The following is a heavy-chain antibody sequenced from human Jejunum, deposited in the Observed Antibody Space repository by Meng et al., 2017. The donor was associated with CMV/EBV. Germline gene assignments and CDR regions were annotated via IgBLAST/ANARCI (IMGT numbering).Heavy chain of an antibody. Sequence: RTVAGGSINARYWSWIRQPPGKGLEWIANVYHTGETNFNSSLKSRLSSSVDMSGNHFSLSLTSVTAADTALYFCARGLGDGIDVWGQGTRVTVSS. CDR2: VYHTGET. D-gene: IGHD3-3*01. CDR1: GGSINARY. J-gene: IGHJ6*02. CDR3: ARGLGDGIDV. V-gene: IGHV4-59*01.